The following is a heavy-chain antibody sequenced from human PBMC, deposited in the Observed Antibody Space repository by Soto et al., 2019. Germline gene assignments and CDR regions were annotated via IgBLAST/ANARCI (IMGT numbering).Heavy chain of an antibody. Sequence: QVQLLQSVPEVRKPGASVKVSCKASGYTFSDYYIYWVRQAPGQRLEWLGWINPRTTATNFALKFQGRVALSRDSSTDTIYMELRSLRSDDTAVYYCARELRTLASPLDVWGQGTLVTVSS. CDR1: GYTFSDYY. CDR2: INPRTTAT. D-gene: IGHD3-3*02. J-gene: IGHJ4*02. CDR3: ARELRTLASPLDV. V-gene: IGHV1-2*02.